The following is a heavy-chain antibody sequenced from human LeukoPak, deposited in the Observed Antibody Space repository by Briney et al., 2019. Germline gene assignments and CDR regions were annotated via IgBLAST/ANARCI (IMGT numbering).Heavy chain of an antibody. J-gene: IGHJ4*02. Sequence: SETLSLTCSVSGGFNTHYYWSWIRQPPGKGLEWIGYFYHSASTNYNPSLKSRVTISVDTSKNHFSLKLSSVTAADTAVYYCARHRITGVQKWPLDYWGQGTLVTVSS. V-gene: IGHV4-59*01. CDR2: FYHSAST. D-gene: IGHD7-27*01. CDR1: GGFNTHYY. CDR3: ARHRITGVQKWPLDY.